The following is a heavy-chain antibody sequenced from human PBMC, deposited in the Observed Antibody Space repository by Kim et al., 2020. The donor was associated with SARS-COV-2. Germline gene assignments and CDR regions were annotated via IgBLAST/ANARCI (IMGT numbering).Heavy chain of an antibody. Sequence: GSLRLSCVASGFTFSCYGMHWVRQAPGKGLEGVAVISYDGSNKYYADSVKGRFTISRDNSKHTLYLQMNSLSAEDTAVYYCSRNPAVLGLDYWGQGTLVTVS. J-gene: IGHJ4*02. CDR1: GFTFSCYG. V-gene: IGHV3-30*03. CDR2: ISYDGSNK. D-gene: IGHD2-8*02. CDR3: SRNPAVLGLDY.